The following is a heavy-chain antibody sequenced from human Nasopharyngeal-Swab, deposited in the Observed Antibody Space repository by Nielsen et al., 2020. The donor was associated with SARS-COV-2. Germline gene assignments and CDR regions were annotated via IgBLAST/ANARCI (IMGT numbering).Heavy chain of an antibody. J-gene: IGHJ4*02. CDR3: ARVGYCSSTSCCAAYYFDY. V-gene: IGHV4-59*01. D-gene: IGHD2-2*01. CDR2: IYYSGST. Sequence: GSLRLSCTVSGGSISSYYWSWIRQPPGKGLEWIGYIYYSGSTNYNPSLKSRVTISVDTSKNQFSLKLSSVTAADTAVYYCARVGYCSSTSCCAAYYFDYWGQGTLVTVSS. CDR1: GGSISSYY.